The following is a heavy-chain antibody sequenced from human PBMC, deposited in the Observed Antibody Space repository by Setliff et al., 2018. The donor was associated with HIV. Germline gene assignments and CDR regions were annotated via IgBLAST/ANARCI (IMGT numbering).Heavy chain of an antibody. Sequence: PSETLSLTCTVSGGSISSSSYYWGWIRQPPGKGLEWIGSIYYSGSTYYNPSLKSRVTISVDTSKNQFSLKLSSVTAADTAVYYCVREVVSAVWYFDHWGRGIQVTVSS. J-gene: IGHJ2*01. CDR1: GGSISSSSYY. CDR2: IYYSGST. CDR3: VREVVSAVWYFDH. V-gene: IGHV4-39*02.